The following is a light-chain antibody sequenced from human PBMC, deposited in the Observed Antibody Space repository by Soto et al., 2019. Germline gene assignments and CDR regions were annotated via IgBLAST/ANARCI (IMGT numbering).Light chain of an antibody. V-gene: IGKV3-20*01. CDR2: AAS. Sequence: EIVLTQSPGTLSLSPGERATLSCRASQSVGSSYLAWYQQKPGQAPRLLIFAASSRATGIPDRFSGSGSGTDFTLTISRLEPEDFAVYYCHQYGTSRALNFGGGTKVEIK. CDR3: HQYGTSRALN. J-gene: IGKJ4*01. CDR1: QSVGSSY.